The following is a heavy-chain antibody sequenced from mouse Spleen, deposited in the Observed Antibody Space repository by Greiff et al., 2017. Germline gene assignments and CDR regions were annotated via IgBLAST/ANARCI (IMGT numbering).Heavy chain of an antibody. J-gene: IGHJ4*01. Sequence: VKLMESGPGLVQPSQSLSITCTVSGFSLTSYGVHWVRQSPGKGLEWLGVIWSGGSTDYNAAFISRLSISKDNSKSQVFFKMNSLQANDTAIYYCARTGYDEGYAMDYWGQGTSVTVSS. V-gene: IGHV2-2*02. CDR3: ARTGYDEGYAMDY. CDR2: IWSGGST. D-gene: IGHD2-14*01. CDR1: GFSLTSYG.